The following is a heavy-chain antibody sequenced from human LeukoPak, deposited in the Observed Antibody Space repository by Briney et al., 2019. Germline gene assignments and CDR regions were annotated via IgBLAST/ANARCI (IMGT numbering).Heavy chain of an antibody. CDR3: ARDRTFYDSSGYELDY. CDR2: ISSSSSYI. D-gene: IGHD3-22*01. Sequence: GGSLRLSCAASGFTFSSYSMNWVRQAPGKGLEWVSSISSSSSYIYYADSVKGRFTISRDNAKNSLYLQMNSLRAEDTAVYYCARDRTFYDSSGYELDYWGQGTLVTVSS. J-gene: IGHJ4*02. V-gene: IGHV3-21*01. CDR1: GFTFSSYS.